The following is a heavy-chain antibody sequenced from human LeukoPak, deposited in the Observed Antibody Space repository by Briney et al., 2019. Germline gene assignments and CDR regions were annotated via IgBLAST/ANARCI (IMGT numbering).Heavy chain of an antibody. J-gene: IGHJ4*02. CDR1: GGSISSYY. V-gene: IGHV4-59*01. Sequence: SETLSLTCTVPGGSISSYYWSWIRQPPGKGLEWIGYIYYSGSTNYNPSLKSRVTISVDTSKNQFSLKLSSVTAADTAVYYCARATPSSGIDYWGQGTLVTVSS. D-gene: IGHD6-19*01. CDR2: IYYSGST. CDR3: ARATPSSGIDY.